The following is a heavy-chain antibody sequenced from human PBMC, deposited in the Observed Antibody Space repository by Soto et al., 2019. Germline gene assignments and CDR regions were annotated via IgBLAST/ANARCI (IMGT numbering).Heavy chain of an antibody. J-gene: IGHJ4*02. CDR3: AKPPGITMIVAPPAPVDY. D-gene: IGHD3-22*01. Sequence: GGSLRLSCAASGFTFSSYGMHWVRQAPGKGLEWVAVISYDGSNKYYADSVKGRFTISRDNSKNTLYLQMNSLRAEDTAVYYCAKPPGITMIVAPPAPVDYWGQGTLVTVSS. CDR1: GFTFSSYG. CDR2: ISYDGSNK. V-gene: IGHV3-30*18.